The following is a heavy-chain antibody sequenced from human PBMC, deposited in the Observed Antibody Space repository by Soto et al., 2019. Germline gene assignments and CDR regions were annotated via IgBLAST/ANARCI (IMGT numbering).Heavy chain of an antibody. J-gene: IGHJ3*02. D-gene: IGHD3-10*01. V-gene: IGHV3-30-3*01. CDR1: GFTFSSHA. Sequence: ESGGGVVQPGRSLRLSCAASGFTFSSHAMHWVRQAPGKGLEWVAVISYDGSKIYYAESVKGRFTISRDNSKNTLYLQVNSLTAEDTAVYFCARDGEDVLRNIPGDAFDIWGQGTMVTVSS. CDR2: ISYDGSKI. CDR3: ARDGEDVLRNIPGDAFDI.